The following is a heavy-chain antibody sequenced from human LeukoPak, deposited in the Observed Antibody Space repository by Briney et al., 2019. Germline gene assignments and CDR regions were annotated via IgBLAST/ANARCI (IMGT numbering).Heavy chain of an antibody. J-gene: IGHJ4*02. D-gene: IGHD3-10*01. CDR1: GGSISSSSYY. Sequence: PSETLPLTCTVSGGSISSSSYYWGWIRQPPGKGLEWTGSIYYSGSTYYNPSLKSRVTISVDTSKNQFSLKLSSVTAADTAVYYCARKYYGSGSYYKDINFDYWGQGTLVTVSS. CDR2: IYYSGST. CDR3: ARKYYGSGSYYKDINFDY. V-gene: IGHV4-39*01.